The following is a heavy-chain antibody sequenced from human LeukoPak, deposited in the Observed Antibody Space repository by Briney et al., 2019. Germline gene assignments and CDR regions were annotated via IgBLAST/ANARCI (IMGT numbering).Heavy chain of an antibody. CDR1: GFTFSSYA. Sequence: VGSLRLSCAASGFTFSSYAMSWARQAPGKRLEWVSAISGSGGSTYYADSVKGRFTISRDNSKNTLYLQMNSLRAEDTAVYYCARKATRRGYFDYWGQGTLVTVSS. D-gene: IGHD1-26*01. CDR2: ISGSGGST. J-gene: IGHJ4*02. V-gene: IGHV3-23*01. CDR3: ARKATRRGYFDY.